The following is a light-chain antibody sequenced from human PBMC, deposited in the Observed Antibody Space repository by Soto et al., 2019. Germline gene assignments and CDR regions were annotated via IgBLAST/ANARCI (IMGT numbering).Light chain of an antibody. CDR2: AAS. CDR3: QQYYSYPR. CDR1: KGISSY. V-gene: IGKV1-8*01. J-gene: IGKJ3*01. Sequence: AIRMTQSPSSFSASTGDRVTITCRASKGISSYLAWYQQKPGKAPKLLIYAASTLQSGVPSRFSGSGSGTDFTLTISCLQSEDFATYYCQQYYSYPRFGPGTKVDIK.